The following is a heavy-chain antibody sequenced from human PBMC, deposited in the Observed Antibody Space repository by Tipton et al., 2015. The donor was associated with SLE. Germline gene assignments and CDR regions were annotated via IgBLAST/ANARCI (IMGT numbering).Heavy chain of an antibody. J-gene: IGHJ4*02. Sequence: QLVQSGGGLIQPGGSLTLSCAVSGGFFISSNYMSWVRQAPGKGLEWISVFFSDGRTFYADSVKGRFTISRDNSKNTLILQMDSLRVDDTAVYYCASLYRGWGQGTLVTVSS. CDR2: FFSDGRT. CDR3: ASLYRG. CDR1: GGFFISSNY. V-gene: IGHV3-53*01. D-gene: IGHD5-12*01.